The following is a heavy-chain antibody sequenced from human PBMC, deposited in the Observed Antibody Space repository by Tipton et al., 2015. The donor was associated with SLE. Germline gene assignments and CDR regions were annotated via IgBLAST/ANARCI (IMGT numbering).Heavy chain of an antibody. D-gene: IGHD2-2*01. Sequence: TLSLTCTVSGGSISSGSYYWSWIRQPAGKGLEWIGRTYTSGSTNYTPSLKSRATISVDTSKNQFSLKLSSVTAADTAVYYCARTWVVVPALFDPWGQGTLVTVSS. J-gene: IGHJ5*02. V-gene: IGHV4-61*02. CDR2: TYTSGST. CDR1: GGSISSGSYY. CDR3: ARTWVVVPALFDP.